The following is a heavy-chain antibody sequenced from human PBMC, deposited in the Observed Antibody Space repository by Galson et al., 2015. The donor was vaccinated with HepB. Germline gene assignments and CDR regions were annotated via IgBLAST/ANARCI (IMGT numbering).Heavy chain of an antibody. Sequence: SLRLSCAASGFTFSDYYMSWIRQAPGKGLEWVSYISSSSSYTNYADSVKGRFTISRDNAKNSLYLQMNSLRAEDTAVYYCARDSPGGWGYYYDSSGYYYDYWGQGTLVTVSS. CDR3: ARDSPGGWGYYYDSSGYYYDY. J-gene: IGHJ4*02. CDR2: ISSSSSYT. D-gene: IGHD3-22*01. V-gene: IGHV3-11*06. CDR1: GFTFSDYY.